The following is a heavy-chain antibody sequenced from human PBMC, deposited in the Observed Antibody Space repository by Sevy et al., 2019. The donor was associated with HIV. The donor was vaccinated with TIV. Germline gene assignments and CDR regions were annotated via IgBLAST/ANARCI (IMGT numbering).Heavy chain of an antibody. CDR2: IRTSNRET. J-gene: IGHJ4*02. CDR1: GYIFTNYP. D-gene: IGHD3-22*01. Sequence: ASVKVSCKASGYIFTNYPICWVRQAPGQALEWMGCIRTSNRETKYTQKLQGRAIMTTDTSTSTVYMDLRNLRSDDTAVYYCPGDSDGSGHYYLGYFDYWGQGTLVTVSS. CDR3: PGDSDGSGHYYLGYFDY. V-gene: IGHV1-18*01.